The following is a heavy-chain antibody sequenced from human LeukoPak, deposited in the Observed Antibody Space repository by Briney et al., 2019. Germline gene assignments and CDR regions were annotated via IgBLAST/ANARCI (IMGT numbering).Heavy chain of an antibody. D-gene: IGHD3-22*01. J-gene: IGHJ5*02. Sequence: ASVKVSCKASGGTFSSYAISWVRQAPGQGLEWMGRIIPIPGIANYAQKFQGRVTITADKSTSTAYMELSSLRSEDTAVYYCARGRGYYDSSGYFDWFDPWGQGTLVTVSS. CDR3: ARGRGYYDSSGYFDWFDP. CDR2: IIPIPGIA. V-gene: IGHV1-69*04. CDR1: GGTFSSYA.